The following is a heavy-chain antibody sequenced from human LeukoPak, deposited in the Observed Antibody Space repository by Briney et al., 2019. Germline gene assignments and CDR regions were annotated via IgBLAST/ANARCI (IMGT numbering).Heavy chain of an antibody. J-gene: IGHJ4*02. D-gene: IGHD3-3*01. CDR1: GFTFSRYG. CDR2: LWYDGSKE. CDR3: ARFGVATSAFDY. Sequence: GGSLRLSCVASGFTFSRYGMHWVRQAPGKGLEWVAVLWYDGSKEYYVDSVKGRFTISRDDSKNALYLQMNSLRAEDTAVYYCARFGVATSAFDYWGQGTLVTVSS. V-gene: IGHV3-33*01.